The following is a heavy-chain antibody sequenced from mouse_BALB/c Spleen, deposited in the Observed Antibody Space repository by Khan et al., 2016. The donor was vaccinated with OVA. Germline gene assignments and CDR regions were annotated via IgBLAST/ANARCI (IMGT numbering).Heavy chain of an antibody. Sequence: VQLQESGPGLVQPSQSLSITCTVSGFSLTSYGVHWVRQSPGEGLEWLGVIWSGGSTDYNAAFISRLSISKDNSKTQVFFKMNSLQANDTAIYYCARNYDYDEGLAYWGQGTLVTVAA. CDR3: ARNYDYDEGLAY. CDR2: IWSGGST. J-gene: IGHJ3*01. CDR1: GFSLTSYG. V-gene: IGHV2-2*02. D-gene: IGHD2-4*01.